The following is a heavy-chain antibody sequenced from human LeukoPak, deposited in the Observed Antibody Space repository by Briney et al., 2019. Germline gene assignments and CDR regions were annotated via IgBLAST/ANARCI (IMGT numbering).Heavy chain of an antibody. J-gene: IGHJ4*02. CDR3: ARRAGAYSHPYDY. CDR2: ISYDGSNK. V-gene: IGHV3-30*04. D-gene: IGHD4/OR15-4a*01. Sequence: GGSLRLSCAASGFTFSSYAMHWVRQAPGKGLEWVAVISYDGSNKYYADSVKGRFTISRDNSKNTLYLQMNSLRAEDTAGYYCARRAGAYSHPYDYWGQGTLVTVSS. CDR1: GFTFSSYA.